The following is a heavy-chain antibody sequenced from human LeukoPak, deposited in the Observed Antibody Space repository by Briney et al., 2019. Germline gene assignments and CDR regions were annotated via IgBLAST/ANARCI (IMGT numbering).Heavy chain of an antibody. CDR1: RLTFSSYA. V-gene: IGHV3-23*01. Sequence: PGGSLRLSCAASRLTFSSYAMSWVRQAPGKGLEWVSAISGSGGSTYYADSVKGRFAISRDNSKNTLYLQMNSLRSEDTAVYYCTKRSAASDDAFDIWGQGTMVTVSS. J-gene: IGHJ3*02. D-gene: IGHD6-13*01. CDR2: ISGSGGST. CDR3: TKRSAASDDAFDI.